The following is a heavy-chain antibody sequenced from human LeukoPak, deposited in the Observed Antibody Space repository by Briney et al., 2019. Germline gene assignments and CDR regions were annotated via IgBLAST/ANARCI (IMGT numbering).Heavy chain of an antibody. CDR2: ISAYNGNT. V-gene: IGHV1-18*01. Sequence: ASVKVSCKASGYTFTSYAMNWVRQAPGQGLEWMGWISAYNGNTNYAQKLQGRVTMTTDTSTSTAYMELRSLRSDDTAVYYCARAGTYYYDSSGYSGPGAAFDIWGQGTMVTVSS. D-gene: IGHD3-22*01. J-gene: IGHJ3*02. CDR3: ARAGTYYYDSSGYSGPGAAFDI. CDR1: GYTFTSYA.